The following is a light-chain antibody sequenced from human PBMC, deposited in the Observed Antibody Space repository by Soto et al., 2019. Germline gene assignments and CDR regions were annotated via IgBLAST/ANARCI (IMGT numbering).Light chain of an antibody. CDR2: GAS. J-gene: IGKJ1*01. Sequence: EIVMTQSPATLSVSPGERATLSCRASQSISSNLAWYQQKPGQAPRLLIYGASTRATGIPARFSGSGSGTEFTLTINSLQSEDFAVYFRQQYKNWPPWTFGQGTXVDIK. CDR1: QSISSN. V-gene: IGKV3-15*01. CDR3: QQYKNWPPWT.